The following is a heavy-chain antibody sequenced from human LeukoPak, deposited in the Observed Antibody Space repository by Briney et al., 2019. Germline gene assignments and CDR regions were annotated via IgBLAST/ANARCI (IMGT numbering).Heavy chain of an antibody. V-gene: IGHV3-23*01. Sequence: GGSLRLSCAASGFTFSSYAMSWVRQAPGKGLEWVSAISGSGGSTYYADSVKGRFTISRDNSKNTRYLQMNNLRAEDTAVYYCAKVGYGDYVYYYYGMDVWGQGTTVTVSS. CDR2: ISGSGGST. D-gene: IGHD4-17*01. J-gene: IGHJ6*02. CDR1: GFTFSSYA. CDR3: AKVGYGDYVYYYYGMDV.